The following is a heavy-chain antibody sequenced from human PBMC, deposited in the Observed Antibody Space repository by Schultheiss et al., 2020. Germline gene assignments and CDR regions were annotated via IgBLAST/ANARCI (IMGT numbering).Heavy chain of an antibody. CDR3: ARGPGRWIQLWATDY. D-gene: IGHD5-18*01. V-gene: IGHV3-30*03. CDR2: ISYDGSSK. J-gene: IGHJ4*02. CDR1: GFTVSSNY. Sequence: GGSLRLSCAASGFTVSSNYMSWIRQAPGKGLEWVAVISYDGSSKYYGDSVKGRFTISRDNSKNTLYLQMNSLRAEDTAVYYCARGPGRWIQLWATDYWGQGTLVTVSS.